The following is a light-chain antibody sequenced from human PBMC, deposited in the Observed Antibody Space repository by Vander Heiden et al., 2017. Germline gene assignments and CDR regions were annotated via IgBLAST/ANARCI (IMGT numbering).Light chain of an antibody. CDR1: SSNIGSNY. Sequence: QSVLTQPPSASGTPGQRVTISCSGSSSNIGSNYVYWYQQLPGTAPKLLIYRNNQRPSGVPDRFSGSKSGTSASLAISGLRSEDEADYYCAAWEDSLWGVFGGGTKLTVL. V-gene: IGLV1-47*01. CDR3: AAWEDSLWGV. J-gene: IGLJ2*01. CDR2: RNN.